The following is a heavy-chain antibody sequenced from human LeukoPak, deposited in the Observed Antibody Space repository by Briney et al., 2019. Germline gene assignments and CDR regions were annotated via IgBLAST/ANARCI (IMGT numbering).Heavy chain of an antibody. J-gene: IGHJ4*02. CDR1: GFTFSSYG. V-gene: IGHV3-30*02. CDR2: IRYDGSNK. Sequence: PGGSLRLSCAASGFTFSSYGMHWVRQAPGKGLEWVAFIRYDGSNKYYADSVKGRFTISRDNSKNTLYLQMNSLRAEDTAVYYCAKGVGYYYGSGSYADYWGQGTLVTVSS. CDR3: AKGVGYYYGSGSYADY. D-gene: IGHD3-10*01.